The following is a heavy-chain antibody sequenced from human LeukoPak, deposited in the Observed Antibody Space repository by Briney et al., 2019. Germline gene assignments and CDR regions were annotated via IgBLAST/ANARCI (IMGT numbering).Heavy chain of an antibody. CDR1: GFTFSTYA. V-gene: IGHV3-48*03. D-gene: IGHD2-15*01. Sequence: GGSLRLSCAASGFTFSTYAMHWVRQAPGKGLEWVSSISRSGSTKYYADSVKGRFTISRDNAKNSLFLQMNSLRAEDTAVYYCARVLRYCSGGNCYSGGLGYMDVWGKGTTVTISS. CDR2: ISRSGSTK. J-gene: IGHJ6*03. CDR3: ARVLRYCSGGNCYSGGLGYMDV.